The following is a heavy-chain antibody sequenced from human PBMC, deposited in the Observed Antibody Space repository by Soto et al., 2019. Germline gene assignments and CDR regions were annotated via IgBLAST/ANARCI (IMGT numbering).Heavy chain of an antibody. CDR3: ARDYYDSSGYYYGDY. CDR2: IWYDGSNK. CDR1: VFTFISYG. J-gene: IGHJ4*02. D-gene: IGHD3-22*01. V-gene: IGHV3-33*01. Sequence: GWSLRLSCASSVFTFISYGMHWVRQAPGKGLEWVAVIWYDGSNKYYADSVKGRFTISRDNSKNTLYLQMNSLRAEDTAVYYCARDYYDSSGYYYGDYWGQGTLVTVSS.